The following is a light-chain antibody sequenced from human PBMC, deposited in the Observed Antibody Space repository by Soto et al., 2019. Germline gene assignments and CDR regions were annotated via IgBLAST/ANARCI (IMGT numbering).Light chain of an antibody. Sequence: EIVLTQSPGTLSLSPLELATLSCMASQSVSSTYLAWYQQKPGQAPRLLIYGASTRATGIPARFSGSGSGTEFTLTISSLQSEDFAVYYCQQYNNWPPITFGQGTRLEIK. CDR1: QSVSSTY. CDR2: GAS. CDR3: QQYNNWPPIT. J-gene: IGKJ5*01. V-gene: IGKV3-15*01.